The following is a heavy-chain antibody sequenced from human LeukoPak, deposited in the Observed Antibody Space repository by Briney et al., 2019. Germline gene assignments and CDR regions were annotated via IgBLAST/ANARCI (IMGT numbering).Heavy chain of an antibody. V-gene: IGHV1-2*06. CDR3: ASRAASVTLGY. CDR1: GYTFSGYQ. CDR2: MNPSSGVT. Sequence: ASVKVSCKASGYTFSGYQVHWLRQAPGQGLEWMGRMNPSSGVTNYAQKFQGRVTMTRDTSINTAYLDLRALKSDDTAVYYCASRAASVTLGYWGQGTLVTVSS. J-gene: IGHJ4*02. D-gene: IGHD2-15*01.